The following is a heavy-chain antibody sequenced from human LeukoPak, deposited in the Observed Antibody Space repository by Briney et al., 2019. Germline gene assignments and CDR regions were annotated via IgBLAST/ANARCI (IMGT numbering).Heavy chain of an antibody. V-gene: IGHV4-34*01. Sequence: SETLSLTCAVYGGSFSGYYWSWIRQPPGKGLEWIGEINHSGSTNYNPSLKSRVTISVDTSKIQFSLKLSSVTAADTAVYYCARSPLTQWLVNWFDPWGQGTLVTVSS. J-gene: IGHJ5*02. CDR2: INHSGST. CDR3: ARSPLTQWLVNWFDP. D-gene: IGHD6-19*01. CDR1: GGSFSGYY.